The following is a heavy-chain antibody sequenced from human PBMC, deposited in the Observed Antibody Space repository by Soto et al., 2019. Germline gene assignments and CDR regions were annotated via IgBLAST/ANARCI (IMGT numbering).Heavy chain of an antibody. CDR3: ARDGGPMVRGVIIRVPLFYFDY. J-gene: IGHJ4*02. Sequence: GSLRLSCAASGFTFSSYAMHWVLQAPGKGLEYVSAISSNGGSTYYANSVKCRFTISRDNSKNTLYLQMGSLRAEDMAVYYCARDGGPMVRGVIIRVPLFYFDYWGQGTLVTVSS. V-gene: IGHV3-64*01. CDR2: ISSNGGST. D-gene: IGHD3-10*01. CDR1: GFTFSSYA.